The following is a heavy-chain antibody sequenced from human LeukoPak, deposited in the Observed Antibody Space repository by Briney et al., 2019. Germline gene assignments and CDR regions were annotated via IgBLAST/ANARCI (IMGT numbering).Heavy chain of an antibody. CDR2: IIPIFGTA. CDR3: ARGGGYGDLRLDP. D-gene: IGHD4-17*01. CDR1: GGTFSSYA. Sequence: SVKVSCKTSGGTFSSYAISWVRQAPGQGLEWMGGIIPIFGTANYAQKFQGRVTITTDESTSTASMELSSLRSEDTAVYYCARGGGYGDLRLDPWGQGTLVTVSS. J-gene: IGHJ5*02. V-gene: IGHV1-69*05.